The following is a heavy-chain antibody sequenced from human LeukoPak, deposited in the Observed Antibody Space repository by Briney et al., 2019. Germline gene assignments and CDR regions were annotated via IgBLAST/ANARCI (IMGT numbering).Heavy chain of an antibody. CDR2: TSFFGSSM. Sequence: PGGSLRLSCAGSGFTFSDFHMSWIRQAPGKGLEWVSYTSFFGSSMYYADSVKGRFTISRDNAKNLVFLQMNSLRAEDTGVYYCVRGGYTVVTMFDYWGRGTLVTVSS. V-gene: IGHV3-11*01. CDR1: GFTFSDFH. D-gene: IGHD2-21*02. CDR3: VRGGYTVVTMFDY. J-gene: IGHJ4*02.